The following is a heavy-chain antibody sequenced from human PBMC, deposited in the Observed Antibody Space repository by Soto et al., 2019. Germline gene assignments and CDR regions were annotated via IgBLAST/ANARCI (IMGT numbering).Heavy chain of an antibody. CDR2: IYYSGST. J-gene: IGHJ4*02. V-gene: IGHV4-39*01. CDR3: ARRTVATLTLDY. Sequence: QLRLQESGPGLVKPSETLSLTCTVSGGSISSSSYYWGWIRQPPGKGLEWIGSIYYSGSTYYSPSLKSRITISGDTSKNPFSLKLSSVTAADTAVYYCARRTVATLTLDYWGPGTLVTVSS. CDR1: GGSISSSSYY. D-gene: IGHD4-17*01.